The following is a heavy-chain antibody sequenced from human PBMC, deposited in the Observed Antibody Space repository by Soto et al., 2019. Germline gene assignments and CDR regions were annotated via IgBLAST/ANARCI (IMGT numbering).Heavy chain of an antibody. Sequence: QVQLVESGGGVVQPGRSLRLSCAASGFTFSSYGMHWVRQAPGKGLEWVAVISYDGSNKYYADSVKGRFTISRDNSKNTMYLQMNSLRAEDTAVYYCAKSSYDTSGRDAFDYWGQGTLVTVSS. J-gene: IGHJ4*02. CDR3: AKSSYDTSGRDAFDY. D-gene: IGHD3-22*01. CDR1: GFTFSSYG. CDR2: ISYDGSNK. V-gene: IGHV3-30*18.